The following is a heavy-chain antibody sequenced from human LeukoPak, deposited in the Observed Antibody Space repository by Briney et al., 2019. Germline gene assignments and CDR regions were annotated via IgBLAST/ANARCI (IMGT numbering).Heavy chain of an antibody. CDR3: AREVGATGRWFDP. J-gene: IGHJ5*02. CDR1: GGSISSYY. CDR2: IYYSGST. Sequence: NSSETLSLTCTVSGGSISSYYWSWIRQPPGKGLEWIGYIYYSGSTNYNPSLKSRVTISVDTSKNQFSLKLSSVTAADTAVYYCAREVGATGRWFDPWGQGTLVTVSS. D-gene: IGHD1-26*01. V-gene: IGHV4-59*12.